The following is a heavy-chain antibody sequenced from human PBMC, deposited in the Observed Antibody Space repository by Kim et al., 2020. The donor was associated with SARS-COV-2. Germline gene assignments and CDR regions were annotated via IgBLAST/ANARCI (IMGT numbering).Heavy chain of an antibody. D-gene: IGHD3-3*01. CDR3: ARGIGAPYYDFWSCYYPPATNWFDP. J-gene: IGHJ5*02. Sequence: ASVKVSCKASGYTFTSYYMHWVRQAPGQGLEWMGIINPSGGSTSYAQKFQGRVTMTRDTSTSTVYMELSSLRSEDTAVYYCARGIGAPYYDFWSCYYPPATNWFDPWGQGTLVTVSS. CDR2: INPSGGST. V-gene: IGHV1-46*01. CDR1: GYTFTSYY.